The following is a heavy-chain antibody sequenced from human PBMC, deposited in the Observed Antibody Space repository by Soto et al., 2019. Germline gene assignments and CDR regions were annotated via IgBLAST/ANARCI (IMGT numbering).Heavy chain of an antibody. CDR1: GYSFTSQY. V-gene: IGHV1-46*01. D-gene: IGHD5-12*01. J-gene: IGHJ3*02. CDR3: PRRRGLRPGGGGTEPLDI. CDR2: INPNGGST. Sequence: QVQLVQSGAEVEKPGASVKISCKASGYSFTSQYVHWVRQAPGQGLEWMGIINPNGGSTTYAQKFQGRVTIARDRAPTTVPMERGGPTPGGTALFYCPRRRGLRPGGGGTEPLDIWGQGTMVTVAS.